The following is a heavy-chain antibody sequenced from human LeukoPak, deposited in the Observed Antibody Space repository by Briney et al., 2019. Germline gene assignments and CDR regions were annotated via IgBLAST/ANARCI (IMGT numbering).Heavy chain of an antibody. J-gene: IGHJ4*02. D-gene: IGHD3-16*01. CDR3: ARDPKGDYVWAYYFDY. CDR2: IIPIFGTA. Sequence: ASVKVSCKASGGTFSSYAISWVRQAPGQGLEWMGGIIPIFGTASYAQKFQGRVTITADESTSTAYMELSSLRSEDTAVYYCARDPKGDYVWAYYFDYWGQGTLVTVSS. CDR1: GGTFSSYA. V-gene: IGHV1-69*13.